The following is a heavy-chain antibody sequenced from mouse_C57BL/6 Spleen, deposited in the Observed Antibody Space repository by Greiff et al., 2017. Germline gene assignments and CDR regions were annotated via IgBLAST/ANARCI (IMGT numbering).Heavy chain of an antibody. V-gene: IGHV1-53*01. D-gene: IGHD2-2*01. CDR1: GYTFTSYW. Sequence: LVEPGASVKLSCKASGYTFTSYWMHWVKQRPGQGLEWIGNINPSNGGTNYNEKFKSKATLTVDKSSSTAYMQLSSLTSKDSAVYYCATMVTRYYFDYWGQGTTLTVSS. CDR3: ATMVTRYYFDY. J-gene: IGHJ2*01. CDR2: INPSNGGT.